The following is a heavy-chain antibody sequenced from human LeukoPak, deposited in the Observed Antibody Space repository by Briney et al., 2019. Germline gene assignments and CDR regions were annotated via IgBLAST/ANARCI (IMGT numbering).Heavy chain of an antibody. CDR1: GGSFSGYY. V-gene: IGHV4-34*01. D-gene: IGHD5-24*01. J-gene: IGHJ5*02. Sequence: SETLSLTCAVYGGSFSGYYWSWIRQPPGKGLEWIGEINHSGSTNYNPSLKSRVTISVDTSKNQFSLKLSSVTAADTAVYYCARGRRWLQSGWFDPWGQGTLVTVSS. CDR2: INHSGST. CDR3: ARGRRWLQSGWFDP.